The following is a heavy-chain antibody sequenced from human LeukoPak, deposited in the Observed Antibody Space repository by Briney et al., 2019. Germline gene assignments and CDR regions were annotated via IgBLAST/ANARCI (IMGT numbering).Heavy chain of an antibody. J-gene: IGHJ5*02. CDR3: AKAVAGPNWFDP. Sequence: GGSLRLSCAASGFTFSSYWMHWVRQAPGKGLVWVSRINSDGSSTSYADSVKGRFTISRDNAKNTLYLQMNSLRAEDTAVYYCAKAVAGPNWFDPWGQGTLVTVSS. CDR2: INSDGSST. CDR1: GFTFSSYW. V-gene: IGHV3-74*01. D-gene: IGHD6-19*01.